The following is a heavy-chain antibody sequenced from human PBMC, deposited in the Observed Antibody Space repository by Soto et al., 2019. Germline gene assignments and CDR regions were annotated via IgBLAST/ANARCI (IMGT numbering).Heavy chain of an antibody. CDR1: GFTFSSYS. CDR2: ISSSSSYI. V-gene: IGHV3-21*01. Sequence: SLRLSCAASGFTFSSYSMNWVRQAPGKGLEWVSSISSSSSYIYYADSVKGRFTISRDNAKNSLYLQMNSLRAEDTAVYYCARVGDGSGSYSPYYYYYGMDVWGQGTTVTVSS. CDR3: ARVGDGSGSYSPYYYYYGMDV. D-gene: IGHD3-10*01. J-gene: IGHJ6*02.